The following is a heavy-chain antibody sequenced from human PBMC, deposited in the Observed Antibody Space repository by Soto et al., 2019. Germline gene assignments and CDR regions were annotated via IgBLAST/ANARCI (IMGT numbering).Heavy chain of an antibody. CDR1: GYTFTGYY. D-gene: IGHD3-22*01. CDR2: INPNSGGT. V-gene: IGHV1-2*02. J-gene: IGHJ6*02. Sequence: ASVKVSCKASGYTFTGYYMHWVRQAPGQGLEWMGWINPNSGGTNYAQKFQGRVTMTRDTSISTAYMELSRLRSDDTAVYYCARDLSPPPSTHDSSGYGMDVWGQGTTVTVSS. CDR3: ARDLSPPPSTHDSSGYGMDV.